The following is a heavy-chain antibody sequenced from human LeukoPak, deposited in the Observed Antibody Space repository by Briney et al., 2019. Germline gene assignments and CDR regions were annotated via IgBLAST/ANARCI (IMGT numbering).Heavy chain of an antibody. D-gene: IGHD3-10*01. J-gene: IGHJ4*02. Sequence: GGSLRLSCAASGFTFSSYAMSWVRQAPGKGLEWVSAISGSGGSTYYADSVKGRFTISRDNSKNTLYLQMNSLRAEDTAVYYCAKNDASLGSGSYYTFWGQGTLVTVSS. V-gene: IGHV3-23*01. CDR2: ISGSGGST. CDR1: GFTFSSYA. CDR3: AKNDASLGSGSYYTF.